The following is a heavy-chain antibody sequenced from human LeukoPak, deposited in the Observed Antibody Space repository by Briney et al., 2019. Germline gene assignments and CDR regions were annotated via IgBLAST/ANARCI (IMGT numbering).Heavy chain of an antibody. CDR2: IYYSGST. CDR1: GDSISSSSYY. D-gene: IGHD3-3*01. Sequence: SETPSLTCTVSGDSISSSSYYWGWIRQPPGKGLEWIGSIYYSGSTYYNPSLKSRVTISVDTSKNQFSLKLSSVTAADTAVYYCARHVRPGITIFGVVIIRGNWFDPWGQGTLVTVSS. V-gene: IGHV4-39*01. CDR3: ARHVRPGITIFGVVIIRGNWFDP. J-gene: IGHJ5*02.